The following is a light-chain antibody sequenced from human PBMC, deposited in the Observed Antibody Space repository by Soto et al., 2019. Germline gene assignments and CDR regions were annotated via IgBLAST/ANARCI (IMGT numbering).Light chain of an antibody. Sequence: QSALTQPASVSGSPGQSITISCTGTSSDVGGYNYVSWYQQHPGKAPKLMIYEVSNRPSGVSNRFSGSKSGNTASLTICGCQVEDEADYYCSSYTSSSTLVFAPGIKLTFL. CDR3: SSYTSSSTLV. J-gene: IGLJ1*01. CDR1: SSDVGGYNY. V-gene: IGLV2-14*01. CDR2: EVS.